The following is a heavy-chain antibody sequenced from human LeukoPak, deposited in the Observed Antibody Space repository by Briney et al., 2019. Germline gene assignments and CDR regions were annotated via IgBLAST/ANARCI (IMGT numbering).Heavy chain of an antibody. CDR3: AKVMVTGWGRGIQIFDY. CDR2: IKQDGSEK. J-gene: IGHJ4*02. CDR1: GFIFSNYW. V-gene: IGHV3-7*04. Sequence: GGSLRLSCSASGFIFSNYWMTWVRQAPGKGLEWVANIKQDGSEKYYVDSVKGRFTISRDNAKKSLYLQMNSLRAEDTAVYYCAKVMVTGWGRGIQIFDYWGQGTLVTVSS. D-gene: IGHD2-21*02.